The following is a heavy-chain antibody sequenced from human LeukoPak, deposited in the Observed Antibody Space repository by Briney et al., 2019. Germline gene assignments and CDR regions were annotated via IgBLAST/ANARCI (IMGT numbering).Heavy chain of an antibody. Sequence: SVKVSCKASGGTFSSYAISWVRQAPGQGLEWMGGIIPIFGTANYAQKFQGRVTITADESTSTAYMELSSLRSEDTAVYYCAREGRYGDYSSYWGQGTLVTVSS. D-gene: IGHD4-17*01. CDR3: AREGRYGDYSSY. CDR1: GGTFSSYA. V-gene: IGHV1-69*13. CDR2: IIPIFGTA. J-gene: IGHJ4*02.